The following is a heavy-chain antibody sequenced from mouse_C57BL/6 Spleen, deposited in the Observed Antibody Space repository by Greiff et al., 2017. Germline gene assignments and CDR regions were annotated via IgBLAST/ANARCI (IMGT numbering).Heavy chain of an antibody. J-gene: IGHJ4*01. CDR2: ISSGSSTI. V-gene: IGHV5-17*01. CDR1: GFTFSDYG. D-gene: IGHD1-1*01. Sequence: EVQLVESGGGLVKPGGSLKLSCAASGFTFSDYGMHWVRQAPEKGLEWVAYISSGSSTIYYADTVKGRFTISRDNAKNTLFLQMTSLRSEDTAMYDCARNHYYGSSYYAMDYWGQGTSVTVSS. CDR3: ARNHYYGSSYYAMDY.